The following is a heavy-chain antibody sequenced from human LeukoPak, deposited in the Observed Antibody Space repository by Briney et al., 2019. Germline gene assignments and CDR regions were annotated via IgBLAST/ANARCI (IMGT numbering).Heavy chain of an antibody. J-gene: IGHJ4*02. CDR1: GDPISSYY. V-gene: IGHV4-59*01. CDR2: IYYSGST. CDR3: ARDGY. Sequence: SETLSLTCTVSGDPISSYYWSWIRQPPGKGLEWIGYIYYSGSTNYNPSLKSRVTISVDTSKNQFSLKLSSVTAADTAVYYCARDGYWGQGTLVTVSS.